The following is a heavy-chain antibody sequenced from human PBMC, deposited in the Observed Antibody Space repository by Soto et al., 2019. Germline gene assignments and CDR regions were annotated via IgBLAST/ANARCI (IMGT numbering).Heavy chain of an antibody. CDR2: IYPGDSDT. CDR3: ARLPGVRGVFDGFNV. CDR1: GYSFAGYW. J-gene: IGHJ3*01. V-gene: IGHV5-51*01. D-gene: IGHD3-10*01. Sequence: GESLKISCKGSGYSFAGYWIGWVRQMPGKGLDWMGVIYPGDSDTSYSPSFHGQVTISADKSISTDYLQWSSLKASDTAMYFCARLPGVRGVFDGFNVWGQGKMGTVSS.